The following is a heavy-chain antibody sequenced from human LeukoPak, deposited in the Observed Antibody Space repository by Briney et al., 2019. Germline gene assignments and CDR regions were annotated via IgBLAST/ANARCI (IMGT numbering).Heavy chain of an antibody. D-gene: IGHD3-3*01. CDR2: IFYSGST. CDR3: ARVGNPLVTVFAWFDP. V-gene: IGHV4-39*07. Sequence: SETLSLPCTVSGGSIGSGTYYWGWIRQSPGKGLEWIGSIFYSGSTNYNPSLKSRVTISVDTSKNQFSLKLSSVTAADTAVYYCARVGNPLVTVFAWFDPWGQGTLVTVSS. CDR1: GGSIGSGTYY. J-gene: IGHJ5*02.